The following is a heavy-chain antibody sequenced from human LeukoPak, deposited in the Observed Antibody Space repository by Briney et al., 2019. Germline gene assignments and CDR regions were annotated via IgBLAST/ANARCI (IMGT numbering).Heavy chain of an antibody. CDR2: IIPILGIA. D-gene: IGHD6-13*01. V-gene: IGHV1-69*04. Sequence: SVKVSCKASGGTCSSYTISGVRQAPGQGLEWMGRIIPILGIANYAQKFQGRVTITADKSTSTAYMELSSLRSEDTAVYYCARDPAALTLGYWGQGTLATVSS. CDR3: ARDPAALTLGY. CDR1: GGTCSSYT. J-gene: IGHJ4*02.